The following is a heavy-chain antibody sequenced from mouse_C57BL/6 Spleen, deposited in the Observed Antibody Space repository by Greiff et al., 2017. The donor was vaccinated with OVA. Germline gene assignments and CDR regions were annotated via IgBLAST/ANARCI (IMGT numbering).Heavy chain of an antibody. CDR3: ARYGSRDYFDY. Sequence: EVQRVESGGGLVKPGGSLKLSCAASGFTFSSYAMSWVRQTPEKRLEWVATISDGGSYTYYPDHVKGRFTISRDNAKNNLYLQMSHLKSEDTAMYYCARYGSRDYFDYWGQGTTLTVSS. D-gene: IGHD1-1*01. J-gene: IGHJ2*01. V-gene: IGHV5-4*01. CDR2: ISDGGSYT. CDR1: GFTFSSYA.